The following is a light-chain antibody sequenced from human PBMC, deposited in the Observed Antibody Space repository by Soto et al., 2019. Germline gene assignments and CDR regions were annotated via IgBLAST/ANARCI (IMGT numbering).Light chain of an antibody. CDR1: RSNIGAGYD. V-gene: IGLV1-40*01. Sequence: QSVLTQPPPVSGAPGQRVTISCNGSRSNIGAGYDVHWYQQLPGTAPELLIYGNSNRPSGVPDRFSGAKTGTSTSLAITGHQAEDEADYYCQSYDSSRSVNGVFGGGPRPTVL. CDR3: QSYDSSRSVNGV. J-gene: IGLJ3*02. CDR2: GNS.